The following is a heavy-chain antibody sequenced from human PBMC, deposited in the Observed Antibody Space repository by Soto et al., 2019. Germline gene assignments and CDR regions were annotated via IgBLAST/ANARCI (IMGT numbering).Heavy chain of an antibody. V-gene: IGHV5-10-1*01. D-gene: IGHD6-6*01. J-gene: IGHJ5*02. Sequence: LKISCKGSGYSFTSYWISWVRQMPGKGLEWMGRIDPSDSYTNYSPSFQGHVTISADKSISTAYLQWSSLKASDTAMYYCARHQEIAARPIENWFDPWGQGTLVTVSS. CDR3: ARHQEIAARPIENWFDP. CDR1: GYSFTSYW. CDR2: IDPSDSYT.